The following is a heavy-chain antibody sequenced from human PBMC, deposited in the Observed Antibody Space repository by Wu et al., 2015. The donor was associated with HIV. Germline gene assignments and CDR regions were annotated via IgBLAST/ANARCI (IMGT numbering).Heavy chain of an antibody. Sequence: QVQLVQSGAEIKKPGSSVKVSCKASRDTFKRFAITWVRQAPGQGLECMGKITPVLGSTVYTQKFQDRVTITADESTSTSYMELSSLTSEDTAVYYCARDGSLSALENWFDPWGQGTLVTVSS. CDR3: ARDGSLSALENWFDP. D-gene: IGHD1-1*01. J-gene: IGHJ5*02. CDR2: ITPVLGST. V-gene: IGHV1-69*11. CDR1: RDTFKRFA.